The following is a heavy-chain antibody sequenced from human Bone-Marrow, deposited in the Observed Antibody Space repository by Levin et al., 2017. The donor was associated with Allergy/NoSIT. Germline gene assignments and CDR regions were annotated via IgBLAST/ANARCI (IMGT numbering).Heavy chain of an antibody. V-gene: IGHV1-46*01. Sequence: ASVKVSCKASGYTFTSYYMHWVRQAPGQGLEWMGIINPSGGSTSYAQKFQGRVTMTRDTSTSTVHMELSSLRSEDTAVYYCGRGVEVYDFWSGYYTYWGQGTLVTVAA. CDR2: INPSGGST. D-gene: IGHD3-3*01. J-gene: IGHJ4*02. CDR1: GYTFTSYY. CDR3: GRGVEVYDFWSGYYTY.